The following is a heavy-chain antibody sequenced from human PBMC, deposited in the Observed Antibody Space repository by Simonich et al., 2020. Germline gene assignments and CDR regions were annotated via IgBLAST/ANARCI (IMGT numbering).Heavy chain of an antibody. V-gene: IGHV4-38-2*01. Sequence: QVQLQESGPGLVKPSETLSLTCAVSGYSISSGYYWGWIRRPPGKGLEWIGGIYHSGSTYHHPPLKIRVTISVDTSKNQFSLKLSSVTAADTAVYYGARVGYSNYYYYGMDVWGQGTTVTVSS. D-gene: IGHD6-13*01. CDR1: GYSISSGYY. J-gene: IGHJ6*02. CDR3: ARVGYSNYYYYGMDV. CDR2: IYHSGST.